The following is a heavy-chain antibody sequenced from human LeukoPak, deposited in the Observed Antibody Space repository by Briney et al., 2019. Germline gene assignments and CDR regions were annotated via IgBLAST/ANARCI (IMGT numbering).Heavy chain of an antibody. CDR1: GYTFTSYA. CDR2: INAGNGNT. J-gene: IGHJ6*02. D-gene: IGHD5-18*01. CDR3: ARERIQLWLALRYYGMDV. Sequence: ASVKVSCKASGYTFTSYAMHWVRQAPGQRLEWMGWINAGNGNTKYSQKFQGRVTITRDTSASTAYMELSSLRSEDTAVYYCARERIQLWLALRYYGMDVWGQGTTVTVSS. V-gene: IGHV1-3*01.